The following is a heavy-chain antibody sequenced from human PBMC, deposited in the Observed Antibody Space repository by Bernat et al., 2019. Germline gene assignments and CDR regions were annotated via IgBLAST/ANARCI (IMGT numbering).Heavy chain of an antibody. CDR1: RFSFSGFS. D-gene: IGHD2-21*01. CDR3: VNDLHAVVFN. V-gene: IGHV3-64D*08. CDR2: IGPDGVGT. J-gene: IGHJ4*02. Sequence: EVHVVVSGGGLVQPGGSLRLSCSASRFSFSGFSMHWVRQAPGKGLEYVSAIGPDGVGTWYADSVKGRFTISRDNSKNTLYLQMTSLRPEDTALYYCVNDLHAVVFNWGQGAQVTVSS.